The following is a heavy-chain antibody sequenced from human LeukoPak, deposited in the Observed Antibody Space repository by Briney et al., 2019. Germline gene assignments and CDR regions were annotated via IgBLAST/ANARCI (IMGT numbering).Heavy chain of an antibody. CDR1: GDSTSTYY. CDR3: ARLHLPAHAGAFDI. D-gene: IGHD1-14*01. J-gene: IGHJ3*02. CDR2: IHTSVIT. Sequence: SETLSLSCTVPGDSTSTYYWSWSRQSADKGLECFGRIHTSVITHYNPSLKSRVSPSLDTSANQFSLRLTSVPATDTAVYYCARLHLPAHAGAFDIWGRGTMVTVSS. V-gene: IGHV4-4*07.